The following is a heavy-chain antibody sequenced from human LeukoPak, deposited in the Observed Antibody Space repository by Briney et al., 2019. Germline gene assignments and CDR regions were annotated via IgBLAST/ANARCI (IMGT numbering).Heavy chain of an antibody. D-gene: IGHD4-11*01. CDR3: ARDHTETSSLNFRNYYYYGMDI. CDR2: IYYSGST. CDR1: GGSIRSGDYS. Sequence: SQTLSLACTVSGGSIRSGDYSWNWIRQHPGKGLEWIGYIYYSGSTYYNPSLTSRVTMSVDTSKNQFSLKLSSVTAADTAIYYCARDHTETSSLNFRNYYYYGMDIWGQGTTVIVSS. J-gene: IGHJ6*02. V-gene: IGHV4-31*03.